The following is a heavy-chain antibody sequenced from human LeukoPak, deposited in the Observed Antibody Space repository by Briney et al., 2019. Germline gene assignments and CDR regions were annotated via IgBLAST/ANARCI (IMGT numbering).Heavy chain of an antibody. CDR3: ARDYARNAFDI. J-gene: IGHJ3*02. CDR1: GYTFTGYY. CDR2: INPNSGGT. D-gene: IGHD4-17*01. Sequence: ASVKVSCKASGYTFTGYYMHWVRQAPGQGLEWMGRINPNSGGTNYAQKFQGRVTMTRDTSISTAYMELRSLRSDDTAVYYCARDYARNAFDIWGQGTMVTVSS. V-gene: IGHV1-2*06.